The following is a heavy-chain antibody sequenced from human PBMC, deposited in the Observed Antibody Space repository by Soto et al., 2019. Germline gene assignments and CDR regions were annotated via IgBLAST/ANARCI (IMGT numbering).Heavy chain of an antibody. CDR3: ARDRNSNSSSYYYMDV. CDR1: GYTFTGYY. V-gene: IGHV1-2*04. J-gene: IGHJ6*03. CDR2: INPNSGGT. Sequence: GASVKVSCKASGYTFTGYYMHWVRQAPGQGLEWMGWINPNSGGTNYAQKFQGWVTMTRDTSISTAYMELSRLRSDDTAVYYCARDRNSNSSSYYYMDVWGKGTTVTVSS. D-gene: IGHD6-13*01.